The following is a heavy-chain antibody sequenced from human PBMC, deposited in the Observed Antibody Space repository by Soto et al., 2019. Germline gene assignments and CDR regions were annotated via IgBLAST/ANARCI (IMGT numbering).Heavy chain of an antibody. CDR1: GGSLSDYY. V-gene: IGHV4-34*04. J-gene: IGHJ6*03. CDR3: ARPPLMYCSSISCSPGYSYSMHG. D-gene: IGHD2-2*01. CDR2: INHSGST. Sequence: QVQLQQWDAGLLKPSGTLSLTCGVSGGSLSDYYWSWIRQPPGKGLEWIGEINHSGSTNHTPSLMSRATTSGDMSKNQFSLPLSSLTAADSALYYCARPPLMYCSSISCSPGYSYSMHGWGTGTAVIVS.